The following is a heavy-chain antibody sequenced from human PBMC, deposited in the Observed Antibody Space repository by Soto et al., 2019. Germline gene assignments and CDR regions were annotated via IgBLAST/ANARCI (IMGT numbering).Heavy chain of an antibody. J-gene: IGHJ5*01. D-gene: IGHD3-9*01. CDR1: GGSVSIGRYY. CDR2: IYHNGPS. Sequence: PSETLSLTCNVSGGSVSIGRYYWSWIRQPPGKGLEWIEYIYHNGPSNNDPSLKRRTTISHEASKNQCSLELNSESAADTAIYYCGTGYDILDSWGQGTLVTVSS. V-gene: IGHV4-61*01. CDR3: GTGYDILDS.